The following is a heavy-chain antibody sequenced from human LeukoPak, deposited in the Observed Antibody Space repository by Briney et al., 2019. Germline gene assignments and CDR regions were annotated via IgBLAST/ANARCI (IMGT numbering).Heavy chain of an antibody. CDR3: ARTPSNYDGGGSVRNDAFDI. V-gene: IGHV4-59*04. J-gene: IGHJ3*02. D-gene: IGHD3-22*01. Sequence: PLETLSLTCTVSGGSISSFYWGWIRQPPGEGLEWIGTIYHGGSTYYNPSLKSRVTVSVDTSKNQFSLNLSSVTAADTAVYYCARTPSNYDGGGSVRNDAFDIWGQGTMVTVSS. CDR1: GGSISSFY. CDR2: IYHGGST.